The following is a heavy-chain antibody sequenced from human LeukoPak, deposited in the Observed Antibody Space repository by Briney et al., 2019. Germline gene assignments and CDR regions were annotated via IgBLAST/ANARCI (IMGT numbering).Heavy chain of an antibody. Sequence: SQTLSLTCAISGDSASSNSVVWYWIRQSPSRGLEWPGRTYYRSKCYYDYAVSVKSRITINPDTSKNKFSLKLNSVTPEDTAVYYCARDGVPGNKYFQNWGQGTLVTVSS. CDR2: TYYRSKCYY. V-gene: IGHV6-1*01. J-gene: IGHJ1*01. CDR3: ARDGVPGNKYFQN. D-gene: IGHD2/OR15-2a*01. CDR1: GDSASSNSVV.